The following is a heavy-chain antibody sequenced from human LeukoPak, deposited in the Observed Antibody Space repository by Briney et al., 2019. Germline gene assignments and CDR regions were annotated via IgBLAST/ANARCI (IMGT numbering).Heavy chain of an antibody. CDR2: ISSSSSYI. D-gene: IGHD6-6*01. CDR3: ARDKAARHDAFDI. J-gene: IGHJ3*02. Sequence: PGGSLRLSCAASGFTFSSYSMNWVRQAPGKGLKWVSSISSSSSYIYYADSVKGRFTISRDNAKNSLYLQMNSLRAEDTAVYYCARDKAARHDAFDIWGQGTMVTVSS. CDR1: GFTFSSYS. V-gene: IGHV3-21*01.